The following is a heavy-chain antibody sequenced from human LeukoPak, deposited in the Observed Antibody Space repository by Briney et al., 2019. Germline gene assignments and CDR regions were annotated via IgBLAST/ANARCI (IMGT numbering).Heavy chain of an antibody. CDR3: ARGGMGRWLRGRHNWFDP. Sequence: ASVKVSCKASGYTFTSYDINWVRQATGQGLEWMGWMNPNSGNTGYAQKFQGRVTMTRNTSKSTAYMELSSLRSEDTAVYYCARGGMGRWLRGRHNWFDPWGQGTLVTVSS. CDR1: GYTFTSYD. D-gene: IGHD5-12*01. J-gene: IGHJ5*02. V-gene: IGHV1-8*01. CDR2: MNPNSGNT.